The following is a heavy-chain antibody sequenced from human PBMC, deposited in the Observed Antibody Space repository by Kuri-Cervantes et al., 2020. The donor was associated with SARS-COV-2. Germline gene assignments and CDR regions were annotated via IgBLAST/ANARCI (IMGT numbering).Heavy chain of an antibody. D-gene: IGHD2-15*01. CDR3: AKGAVAATYSDYYYGMDV. Sequence: GESLKISCAASGFTFSSYWMSWVRQAPGKGLEWVANIKQDGSEKYYVDSVKGRFTISRDNAKNSLYLQMNSLRAEDTAVYYCAKGAVAATYSDYYYGMDVWGQGTTVTVSS. CDR2: IKQDGSEK. J-gene: IGHJ6*02. CDR1: GFTFSSYW. V-gene: IGHV3-7*01.